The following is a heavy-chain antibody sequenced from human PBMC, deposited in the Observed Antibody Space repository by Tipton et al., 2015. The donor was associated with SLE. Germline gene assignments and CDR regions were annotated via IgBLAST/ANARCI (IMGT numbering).Heavy chain of an antibody. J-gene: IGHJ3*02. D-gene: IGHD6-19*01. Sequence: TLSLTCTVSGGSISSSSYYWGWIRQPPGKGLEWIGSVYYTGTTYYSPSLKSRVTLSVDTSKNQFSLKVNSVTAADTAVYFCARSEEAGDAFDIWGQGTVVTVSS. CDR3: ARSEEAGDAFDI. V-gene: IGHV4-39*01. CDR2: VYYTGTT. CDR1: GGSISSSSYY.